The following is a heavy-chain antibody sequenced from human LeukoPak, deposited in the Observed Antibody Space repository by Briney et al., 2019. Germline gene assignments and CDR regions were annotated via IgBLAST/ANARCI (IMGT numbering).Heavy chain of an antibody. CDR1: GFTFSSYW. D-gene: IGHD3-3*01. CDR3: AKDYDFWSGYVY. J-gene: IGHJ4*02. V-gene: IGHV3-74*01. Sequence: GGSLRLSCAASGFTFSSYWMHWVRQAPGKGLVWVSRINSDGSSTSYADSVKGRFTISRDNSKNTLYLQMNSLRAEDTAVYYCAKDYDFWSGYVYWGQGTLVTVSS. CDR2: INSDGSST.